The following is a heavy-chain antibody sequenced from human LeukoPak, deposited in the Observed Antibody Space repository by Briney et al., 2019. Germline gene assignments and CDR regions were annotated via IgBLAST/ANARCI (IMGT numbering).Heavy chain of an antibody. CDR1: GGSISSYY. CDR3: ADHIAAAGHHYFDY. V-gene: IGHV4-59*12. Sequence: SETLSLTCTVSGGSISSYYWSWLRQPPGKGLEWIGYIYYSGSTNYNPSLKSRVTISVDTSKNQFSLKLSSVTAADTAVYYCADHIAAAGHHYFDYWGQGTLVTVSS. J-gene: IGHJ4*02. CDR2: IYYSGST. D-gene: IGHD6-13*01.